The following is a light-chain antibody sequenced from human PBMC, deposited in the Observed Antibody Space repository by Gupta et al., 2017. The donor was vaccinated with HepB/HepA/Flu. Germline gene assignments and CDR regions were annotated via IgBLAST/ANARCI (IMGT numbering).Light chain of an antibody. Sequence: QSVLPQPPSVSGAPGQRVTISCTGSSSNIGAGFDVHWYQQLPGKAPKLLIYANSNRPSGVPDRFSGSKSGTSASLAITRLQAEDEADYYCQSYDSSLSGVVFGGGTKLTVL. CDR2: ANS. CDR1: SSNIGAGFD. V-gene: IGLV1-40*01. J-gene: IGLJ2*01. CDR3: QSYDSSLSGVV.